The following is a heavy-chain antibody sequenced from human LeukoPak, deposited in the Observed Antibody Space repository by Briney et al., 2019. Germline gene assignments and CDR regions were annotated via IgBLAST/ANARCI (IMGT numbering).Heavy chain of an antibody. D-gene: IGHD2-15*01. J-gene: IGHJ4*02. CDR1: GFTFSSYA. V-gene: IGHV3-23*01. Sequence: GGSLRLSCAASGFTFSSYAMSWVRQAPGKGLEWVSAISGSGGSTYYADSVMGRFTISRDNSKNTLSLQMNSLRAEDTAIYYCAKCTGGSSYAAQNSWGQGTLVTVSS. CDR3: AKCTGGSSYAAQNS. CDR2: ISGSGGST.